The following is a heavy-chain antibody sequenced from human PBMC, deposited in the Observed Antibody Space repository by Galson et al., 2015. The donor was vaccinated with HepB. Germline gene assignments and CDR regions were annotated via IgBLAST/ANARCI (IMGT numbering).Heavy chain of an antibody. D-gene: IGHD1-1*01. CDR2: NSTYKGKT. V-gene: IGHV1-18*01. Sequence: SVKVSCKASGYSFPHHGISWVRQAPGQGLEWMGWNSTYKGKTKYAQKVQGRVTMTTDTTMSTAYMELRRLTSDDTAVYYCARDVNWNLDCWGQGTLVTVSS. J-gene: IGHJ4*02. CDR3: ARDVNWNLDC. CDR1: GYSFPHHG.